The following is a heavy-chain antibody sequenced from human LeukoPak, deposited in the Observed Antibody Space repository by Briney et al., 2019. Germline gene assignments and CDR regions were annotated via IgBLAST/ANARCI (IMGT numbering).Heavy chain of an antibody. J-gene: IGHJ5*02. CDR2: IYYSGST. D-gene: IGHD2-2*01. V-gene: IGHV4-31*03. Sequence: SQTLSLTCTVSGDSISSGGYSWSWIRQHPGKGLEWIGYIYYSGSTYYNPSLKNRITLSVDTSKNQFSLNLSSVTAADTAVYYCARYCSSTFCRWFDPWGQGTLVTVSS. CDR1: GDSISSGGYS. CDR3: ARYCSSTFCRWFDP.